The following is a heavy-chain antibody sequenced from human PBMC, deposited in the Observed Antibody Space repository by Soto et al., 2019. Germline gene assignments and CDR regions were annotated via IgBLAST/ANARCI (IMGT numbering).Heavy chain of an antibody. CDR2: ISKSDYT. V-gene: IGHV3-21*01. D-gene: IGHD2-2*01. CDR1: GFAFKNYG. Sequence: PGGSRRRSWAVSGFAFKNYGINWVRQAPGKGLEWVSSISKSDYTYYSDSVKGRFTISRDNAKNSVSLQMNTLRVEDTAVYYCAREDSIIIPAVSDFWGQGTLVTVSS. J-gene: IGHJ4*02. CDR3: AREDSIIIPAVSDF.